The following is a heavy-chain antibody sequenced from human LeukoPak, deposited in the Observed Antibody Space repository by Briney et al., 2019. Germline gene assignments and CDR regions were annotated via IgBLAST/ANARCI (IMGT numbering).Heavy chain of an antibody. Sequence: PSETLSLTCTVSGGSMSSCYWSWIRQSPGKGLEWIGYIYYNGRTTNYNPSLKSRVTMSVDTPKNQFSLKLSSVTAADTAVYYCARVGDWNDLVYWGQGILVSVSS. CDR1: GGSMSSCY. D-gene: IGHD1-1*01. CDR3: ARVGDWNDLVY. CDR2: IYYNGRTT. J-gene: IGHJ4*02. V-gene: IGHV4-59*01.